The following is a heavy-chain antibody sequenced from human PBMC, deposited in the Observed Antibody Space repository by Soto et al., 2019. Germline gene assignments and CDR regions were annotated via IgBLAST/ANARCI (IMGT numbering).Heavy chain of an antibody. CDR2: IHASSISNI. V-gene: IGHV3-48*03. CDR1: GFTLSSYH. CDR3: ARDGTTWTANYHYAMDV. J-gene: IGHJ6*02. Sequence: PGGSLRLSCVASGFTLSSYHMDWVRQAPGKGLEWISYIHASSISNIYYADSVKGRFTISRDNAKNSLYLQMDSLRAEDTAVYYCARDGTTWTANYHYAMDVWGQGTTVTVSS. D-gene: IGHD2-21*02.